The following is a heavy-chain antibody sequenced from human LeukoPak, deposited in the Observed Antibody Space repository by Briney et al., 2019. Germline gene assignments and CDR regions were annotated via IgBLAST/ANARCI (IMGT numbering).Heavy chain of an antibody. CDR2: IYPDDSDT. CDR3: ARYWDSGTYCDY. D-gene: IGHD1-26*01. CDR1: GCSFTKYW. Sequence: GESLKISCKGSGCSFTKYWIAWVRQMPGKGLEWMGIIYPDDSDTRYSPSFQGQVTISVDNSISTAYVQWSSLKASDTAMYYCARYWDSGTYCDYWGQGTQVTVSS. V-gene: IGHV5-51*01. J-gene: IGHJ4*02.